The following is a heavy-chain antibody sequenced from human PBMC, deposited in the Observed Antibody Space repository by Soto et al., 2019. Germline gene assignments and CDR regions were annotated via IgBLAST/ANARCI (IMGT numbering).Heavy chain of an antibody. D-gene: IGHD2-21*02. CDR1: GGTFSSYT. CDR3: AGVLVTADDAFDL. Sequence: QVQLVQSGAEVKKPGSSVKVSCKASGGTFSSYTISWVRQAPGQGLEWMGRIIPILGIANYAQKFQGRVTITADKSTSTAYMELSSLRSEDTAVYYCAGVLVTADDAFDLWGQGTMVTVSS. J-gene: IGHJ3*01. V-gene: IGHV1-69*02. CDR2: IIPILGIA.